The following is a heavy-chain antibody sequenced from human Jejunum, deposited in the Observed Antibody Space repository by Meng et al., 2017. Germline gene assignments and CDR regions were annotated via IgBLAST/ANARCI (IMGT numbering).Heavy chain of an antibody. J-gene: IGHJ4*02. Sequence: QVQLGQSGAEVKKPGAAVKVSCKNAGYTFSSFGISWVLQAPGQGLEWMGWISTYNGNTNYAQNLQGRVTLTTDTSTSSAYMELRSLRSDDTAVYYCARDGVSFTMIRGGRYWGQGTLVTVSS. V-gene: IGHV1-18*01. D-gene: IGHD3-10*01. CDR1: GYTFSSFG. CDR3: ARDGVSFTMIRGGRY. CDR2: ISTYNGNT.